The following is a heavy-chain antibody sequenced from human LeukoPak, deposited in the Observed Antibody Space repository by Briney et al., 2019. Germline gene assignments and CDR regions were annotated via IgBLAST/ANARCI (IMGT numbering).Heavy chain of an antibody. J-gene: IGHJ4*02. D-gene: IGHD3-10*01. Sequence: SETLSLTCAVSGGSISSGGYYWSWIRQPPGKGLEWIGYNYHSGSTYYNPSLKSRATISVDTSKNQFSLKLSSVTAADTAVYYCARVTHYYDSGSYPYWGQGTLVIVSS. CDR3: ARVTHYYDSGSYPY. V-gene: IGHV4-30-2*01. CDR2: NYHSGST. CDR1: GGSISSGGYY.